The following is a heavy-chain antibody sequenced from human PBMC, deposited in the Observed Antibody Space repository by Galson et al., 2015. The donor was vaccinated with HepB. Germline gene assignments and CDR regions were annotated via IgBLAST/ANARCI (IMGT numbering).Heavy chain of an antibody. CDR1: GYTFTNYY. CDR3: AGSSGSLYARDAFDL. V-gene: IGHV1-46*04. D-gene: IGHD1-26*01. J-gene: IGHJ3*01. Sequence: SVKVSCKASGYTFTNYYLHWVRQAPGQGLEWMGIINPSGGSTTYAQKLQGRVTMTRDTSTSTVYMELSSLRSEDTAVYYCAGSSGSLYARDAFDLWGQGTMVTVSS. CDR2: INPSGGST.